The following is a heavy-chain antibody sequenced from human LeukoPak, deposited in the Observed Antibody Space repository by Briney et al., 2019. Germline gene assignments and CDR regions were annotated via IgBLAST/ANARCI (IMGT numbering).Heavy chain of an antibody. Sequence: SETLSLTCTASGGSISSYYWSWIRQPAGKGLEWIGRIYSTGSTKYSPSLESRLTMSLDTSNDQFSLKLTSVTAADTAVYYCARGVVVAGLRYYFDSCGQGSLVSVSS. CDR1: GGSISSYY. CDR3: ARGVVVAGLRYYFDS. J-gene: IGHJ4*02. CDR2: IYSTGST. V-gene: IGHV4-4*07. D-gene: IGHD6-19*01.